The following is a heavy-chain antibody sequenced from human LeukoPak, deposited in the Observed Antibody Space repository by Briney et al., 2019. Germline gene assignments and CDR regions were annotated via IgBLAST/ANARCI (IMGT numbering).Heavy chain of an antibody. D-gene: IGHD6-6*01. CDR1: GGSFSGYY. J-gene: IGHJ5*02. Sequence: SETLSLTCAVYGGSFSGYYWSWIRQPPGKGLEWIGEINHSGSTNYNPSLKSRVTISVDTSKNQFSLNLSSVTAADTAVYYCARVYSSSGYSWFDPWGQGTLVTVSS. V-gene: IGHV4-34*01. CDR3: ARVYSSSGYSWFDP. CDR2: INHSGST.